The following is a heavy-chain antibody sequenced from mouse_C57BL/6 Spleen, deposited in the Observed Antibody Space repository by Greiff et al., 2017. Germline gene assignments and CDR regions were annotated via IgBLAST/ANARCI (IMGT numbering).Heavy chain of an antibody. CDR2: ISSGSSTS. Sequence: EVKLVESGGGLVKPGGSLKLSCAASGFTFSDYGMHWVRQAPEKGLEWVAYISSGSSTSYYADTVKGRFTISRDNAKNTLFLQMTSLRSEDTAMYYCARDDGYYYAMDYWGQGTSVTVSS. V-gene: IGHV5-17*01. CDR1: GFTFSDYG. J-gene: IGHJ4*01. D-gene: IGHD2-3*01. CDR3: ARDDGYYYAMDY.